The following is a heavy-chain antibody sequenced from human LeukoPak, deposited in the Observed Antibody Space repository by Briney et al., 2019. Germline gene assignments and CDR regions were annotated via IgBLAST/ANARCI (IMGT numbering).Heavy chain of an antibody. Sequence: ASVKVSCKASGYTFTSYGISWVRQAPGQGLGWLGWTSAYNGNTNYAQKLQGRVTMTTDTSTSTAYMELRSLRSDDTAVYYCARSSYCSSTSCYSVYWGQGTLVTVSS. CDR1: GYTFTSYG. CDR2: TSAYNGNT. J-gene: IGHJ4*02. V-gene: IGHV1-18*01. D-gene: IGHD2-2*02. CDR3: ARSSYCSSTSCYSVY.